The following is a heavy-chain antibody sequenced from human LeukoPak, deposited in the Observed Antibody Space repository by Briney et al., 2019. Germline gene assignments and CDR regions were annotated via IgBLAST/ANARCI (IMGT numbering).Heavy chain of an antibody. Sequence: SETLSLTCTVSGGSISSSSYYWGWIRQPPGKGLEWIGSIYYSGSTYYNPSLKGRVTISVDTSKNQFSLKLSPVTAADTAVYYCARIVGASDYWGQGTLVTVSS. CDR3: ARIVGASDY. V-gene: IGHV4-39*01. D-gene: IGHD1-26*01. J-gene: IGHJ4*02. CDR2: IYYSGST. CDR1: GGSISSSSYY.